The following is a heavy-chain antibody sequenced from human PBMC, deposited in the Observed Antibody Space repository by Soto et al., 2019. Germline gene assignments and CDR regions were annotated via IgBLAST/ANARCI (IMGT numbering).Heavy chain of an antibody. Sequence: PGGSLRLSCAASGFTFSSYWMSWVRQAPGKGLEWVANIKQDGSEKYYADSVKGRFTISRDNAKNSLYLQMNSLRAEDTAVYYCAKSYYYGSGSYFRYFDYWGQGTLVTVSS. D-gene: IGHD3-10*01. CDR3: AKSYYYGSGSYFRYFDY. J-gene: IGHJ4*02. CDR2: IKQDGSEK. CDR1: GFTFSSYW. V-gene: IGHV3-7*01.